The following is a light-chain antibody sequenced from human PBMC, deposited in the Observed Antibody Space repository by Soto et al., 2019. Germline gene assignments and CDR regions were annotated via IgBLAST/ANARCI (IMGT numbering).Light chain of an antibody. CDR3: QQYYSFSRT. J-gene: IGKJ1*01. V-gene: IGKV1-5*01. CDR2: DVS. Sequence: DIQMTQSPSTLSASVGDRVTISCRASQTINRWLAWYQQKPGKAPKLLINDVSNLESGVPSRFSGSGFGTEFTLTISSLQPDDFATYYCQQYYSFSRTFGQGTKVDIK. CDR1: QTINRW.